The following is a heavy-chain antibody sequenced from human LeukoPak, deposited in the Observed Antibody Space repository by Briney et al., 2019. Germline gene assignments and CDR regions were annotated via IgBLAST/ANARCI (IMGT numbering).Heavy chain of an antibody. D-gene: IGHD6-19*01. V-gene: IGHV3-30-3*01. Sequence: GRSLRLSCAASGFIFNSYTMHWVRQAPGKGLEWVTVISYDGSNKYYADSVKGRFTISRDNAKNSLYLQMNSLRAEDTAVYYCARSSGWYGWGQGTLVTVSS. CDR1: GFIFNSYT. CDR2: ISYDGSNK. J-gene: IGHJ4*02. CDR3: ARSSGWYG.